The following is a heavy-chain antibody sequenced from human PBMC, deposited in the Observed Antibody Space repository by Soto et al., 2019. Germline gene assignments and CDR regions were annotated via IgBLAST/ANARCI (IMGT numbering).Heavy chain of an antibody. CDR1: GFTFSSYG. Sequence: HIGSCLRLSCAASGFTFSSYGMHWVRQAPGKGLEWVAVISYDGSNKYYADSVKGRFTISSDNSKNTLYLQMNSLRAEDTAVYYCAKLYRKAAAGRKYSSGQYYFDYWGQGTLVTVSS. CDR2: ISYDGSNK. J-gene: IGHJ4*02. D-gene: IGHD6-19*01. CDR3: AKLYRKAAAGRKYSSGQYYFDY. V-gene: IGHV3-30*18.